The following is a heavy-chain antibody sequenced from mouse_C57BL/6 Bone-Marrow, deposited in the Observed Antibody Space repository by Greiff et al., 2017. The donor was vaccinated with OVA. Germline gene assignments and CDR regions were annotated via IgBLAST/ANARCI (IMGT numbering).Heavy chain of an antibody. Sequence: QVQLQQPGAELVKPGASVKLSCKASGYTFTSYWMQWVKQRPGQGLEWIGEIDPSDSYTNYNQKFKVKATLTVDTSSSTAYMQLSSLTSEDSAVYYCARRDPLLLRSGSYFDYWGQGTTLTVSS. J-gene: IGHJ2*01. CDR1: GYTFTSYW. CDR3: ARRDPLLLRSGSYFDY. D-gene: IGHD1-1*01. V-gene: IGHV1-50*01. CDR2: IDPSDSYT.